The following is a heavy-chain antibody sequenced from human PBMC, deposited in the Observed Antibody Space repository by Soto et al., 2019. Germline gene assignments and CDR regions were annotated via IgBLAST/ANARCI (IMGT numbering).Heavy chain of an antibody. J-gene: IGHJ5*02. D-gene: IGHD6-13*01. CDR1: GFTFTSSA. Sequence: SVNVSCKASGFTFTSSAVQWVRQARGQRLEWIGWIGVGSGNTNYAQKLQGRVTMTTDTSTSTAYMELRSLRSDDTAVYYCARDRGIAAAWGQGTLVTVSS. CDR2: IGVGSGNT. V-gene: IGHV1-58*01. CDR3: ARDRGIAAA.